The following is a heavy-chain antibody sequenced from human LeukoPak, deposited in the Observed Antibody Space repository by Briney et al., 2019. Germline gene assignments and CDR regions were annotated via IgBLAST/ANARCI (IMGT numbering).Heavy chain of an antibody. CDR2: ISSSGSTI. D-gene: IGHD6-13*01. Sequence: GGSLRLSCAASGFTFSDYYMSWIRQAPGKGLEWVSYISSSGSTIYYADSVKGRFTISRDNAKNSLYLQMNSLRAEDTAVYYCAKAPPYSSSWSPWFDPWGQGTLVTVSS. V-gene: IGHV3-11*01. CDR3: AKAPPYSSSWSPWFDP. J-gene: IGHJ5*02. CDR1: GFTFSDYY.